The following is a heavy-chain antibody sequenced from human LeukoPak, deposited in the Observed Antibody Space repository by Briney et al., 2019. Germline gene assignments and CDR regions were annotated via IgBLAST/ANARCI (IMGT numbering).Heavy chain of an antibody. V-gene: IGHV1-2*02. D-gene: IGHD4-17*01. CDR1: GYTFTGYY. J-gene: IGHJ5*02. CDR3: ARDLARGDGDYVFNH. CDR2: INPNNGGT. Sequence: GASVKVSCKASGYTFTGYYIHWVRQAPGQGLEWVGWINPNNGGTNYAQKFQGRVIMTRDTSISTAYMELRRLRSDDTAVYYCARDLARGDGDYVFNHWGQGTLVTVSS.